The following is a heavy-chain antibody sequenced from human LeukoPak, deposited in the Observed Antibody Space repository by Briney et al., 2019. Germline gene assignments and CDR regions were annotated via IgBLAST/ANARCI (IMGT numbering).Heavy chain of an antibody. J-gene: IGHJ4*02. CDR2: IRYDGSNK. Sequence: GGSLRLSCATSGFTFSNYGMHWVRQAPGKGLEWVAFIRYDGSNKYYADSVKGRFTISRDNSKNTLYLQMNSLRAEDTAVYYCAKDDKGYIGSYLDYWGQGTLVTVSS. V-gene: IGHV3-30*02. CDR3: AKDDKGYIGSYLDY. CDR1: GFTFSNYG. D-gene: IGHD1-26*01.